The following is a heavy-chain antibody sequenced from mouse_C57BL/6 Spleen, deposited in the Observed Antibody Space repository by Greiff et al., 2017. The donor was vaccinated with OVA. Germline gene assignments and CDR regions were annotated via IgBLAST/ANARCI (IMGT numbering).Heavy chain of an antibody. V-gene: IGHV5-4*01. J-gene: IGHJ2*01. D-gene: IGHD3-2*02. CDR1: GFTFSSYA. CDR2: ISDGGSYT. Sequence: EVKVVESGGGLVKPGGSLKLSCAASGFTFSSYAMSWVRQTPEKRLEWVATISDGGSYTYYPDNVKGRFTISRDNAKNNLYLQMSHLKSEDTAMYYCARETAQAYFDYWGQGTTLTVSS. CDR3: ARETAQAYFDY.